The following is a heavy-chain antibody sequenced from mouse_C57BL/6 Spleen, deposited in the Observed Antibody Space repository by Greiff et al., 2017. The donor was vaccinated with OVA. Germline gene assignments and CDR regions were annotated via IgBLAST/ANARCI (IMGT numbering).Heavy chain of an antibody. J-gene: IGHJ1*03. Sequence: EVKLVESGGGLVQPGESLKLSCESYEYAFPSHDMSWVRKTPEKRLELVAAINSDGGSTYYPDTMERRFIISRDNTEKTLYLQLSSLRSEDTALYYCARHGYKDDWYFDVWGTGTTVTVSS. CDR2: INSDGGST. D-gene: IGHD1-3*01. V-gene: IGHV5-2*01. CDR3: ARHGYKDDWYFDV. CDR1: EYAFPSHD.